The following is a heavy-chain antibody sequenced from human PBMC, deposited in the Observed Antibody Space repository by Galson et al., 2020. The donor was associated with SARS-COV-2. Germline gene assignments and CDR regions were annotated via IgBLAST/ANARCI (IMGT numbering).Heavy chain of an antibody. CDR2: ISGSGGST. Sequence: GGSLRLSCAASGLAFVNHAFNWVRQAPGKGLEWVSVISGSGGSTIYAESVKGRFTISRDNSKSTLFLEMHNLRVEDAAVYYCAKAQGAGLDAFDIWGRGTMVTVSP. V-gene: IGHV3-23*01. J-gene: IGHJ3*02. CDR1: GLAFVNHA. D-gene: IGHD3-16*01. CDR3: AKAQGAGLDAFDI.